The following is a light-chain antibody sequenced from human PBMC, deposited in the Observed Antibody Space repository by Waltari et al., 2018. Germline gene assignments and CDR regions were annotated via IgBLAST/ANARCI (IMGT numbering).Light chain of an antibody. CDR2: KAS. J-gene: IGKJ1*01. Sequence: DIQMTQSPSTLSASVGDTVTITCRASQSIDRWLAWYQQQPGKAPKLLIYKASRLQSGVPSRFSGSGSGTEFTLTISSLQPEDFATFYCQQFDTYPWTFGQGTKVDLK. V-gene: IGKV1-5*03. CDR3: QQFDTYPWT. CDR1: QSIDRW.